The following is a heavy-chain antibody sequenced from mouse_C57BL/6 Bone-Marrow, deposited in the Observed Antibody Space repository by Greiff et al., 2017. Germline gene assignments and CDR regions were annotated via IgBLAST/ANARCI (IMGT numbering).Heavy chain of an antibody. V-gene: IGHV1-15*01. CDR1: GYTFTDYE. J-gene: IGHJ3*01. CDR2: IDPETGGT. Sequence: VQLQQSGAELVRPGASVTLSCKASGYTFTDYEMHWVKQTPVHGLEWIGAIDPETGGTAYNQKFKGKAILTADKSSSTAYMELRSLTSEDSAVYYCTSDDHGAYWGQGTLVTVSA. CDR3: TSDDHGAY.